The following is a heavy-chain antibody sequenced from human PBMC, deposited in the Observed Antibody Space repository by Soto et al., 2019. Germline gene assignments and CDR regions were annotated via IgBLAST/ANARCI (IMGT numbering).Heavy chain of an antibody. Sequence: ASVKVSCKASGYTFTSYDINWVRQATGQGLEWMGWMNPNSGNTGYAQKFQGRVTMTRNTSISTAYMELSSLRSEDTAVYYCARXINSPTRIVRPFNWFDPWGQGTLVTVSS. CDR2: MNPNSGNT. CDR1: GYTFTSYD. J-gene: IGHJ5*02. D-gene: IGHD1-26*01. V-gene: IGHV1-8*01. CDR3: ARXINSPTRIVRPFNWFDP.